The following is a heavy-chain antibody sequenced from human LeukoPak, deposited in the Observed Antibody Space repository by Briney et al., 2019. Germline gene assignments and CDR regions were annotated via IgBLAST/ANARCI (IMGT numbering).Heavy chain of an antibody. V-gene: IGHV3-30*18. D-gene: IGHD6-19*01. Sequence: PGRSLRLSCAAPGFTFSSYGMHGVRQAPGKGLEWVAVLSFDGSNTYYAESVKGRFTISRDKSKNTLYLQMNSLRAEDTALYYCAKAGGSSGWYGFDYWGQGTLVTVSS. CDR1: GFTFSSYG. CDR3: AKAGGSSGWYGFDY. CDR2: LSFDGSNT. J-gene: IGHJ4*02.